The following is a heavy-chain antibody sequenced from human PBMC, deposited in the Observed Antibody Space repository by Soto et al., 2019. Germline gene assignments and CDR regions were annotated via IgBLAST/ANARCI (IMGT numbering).Heavy chain of an antibody. V-gene: IGHV1-69*13. CDR1: GGTFSSYA. J-gene: IGHJ6*02. CDR2: IIPIFGTA. D-gene: IGHD2-15*01. Sequence: SVKVSCKASGGTFSSYAISWVRQAPGQGLEWMGGIIPIFGTANYAQKFQGRVTITADESTSTAYMELSSLRSEDTAVYYCAREKRRLVVAAIGFKAARSERDYYYGMDVWGQGTTVTVSS. CDR3: AREKRRLVVAAIGFKAARSERDYYYGMDV.